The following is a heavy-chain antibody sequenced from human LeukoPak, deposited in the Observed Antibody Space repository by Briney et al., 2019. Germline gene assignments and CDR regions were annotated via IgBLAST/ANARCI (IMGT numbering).Heavy chain of an antibody. V-gene: IGHV1-2*02. J-gene: IGHJ4*02. CDR3: ARDLKLSRLLWFGELLSKVAYYFDY. Sequence: ASVKVSCKASGYTFTGYYMHWVRQAPGQGLEWMGWINANSGGTNYAQKFQGRVTMTRDTSISTAYMELSRLRSDDTAVYYCARDLKLSRLLWFGELLSKVAYYFDYWGQGTLVTVSS. D-gene: IGHD3-10*01. CDR1: GYTFTGYY. CDR2: INANSGGT.